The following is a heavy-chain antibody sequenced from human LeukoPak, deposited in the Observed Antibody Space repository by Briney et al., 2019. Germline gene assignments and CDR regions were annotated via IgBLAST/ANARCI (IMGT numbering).Heavy chain of an antibody. CDR1: GFTVSSNY. V-gene: IGHV3-66*01. CDR2: IYSGGST. Sequence: GGSLRLSCEASGFTVSSNYMSWVRQAPGKGLEWVSVIYSGGSTYYADSVKGRFTISRDNSKNTLYLQMNSLRAEDTAVYYCARTHYYDFWSGSFDYWGQGTLVTVSS. D-gene: IGHD3-3*01. CDR3: ARTHYYDFWSGSFDY. J-gene: IGHJ4*02.